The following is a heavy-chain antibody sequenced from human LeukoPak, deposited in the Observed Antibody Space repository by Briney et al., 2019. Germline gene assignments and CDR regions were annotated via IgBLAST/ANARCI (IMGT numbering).Heavy chain of an antibody. J-gene: IGHJ4*02. CDR2: ISYDGSNK. Sequence: PGRSLRLSCAASGFTFSSYGMHWVRQALGKGLEWVAVISYDGSNKYYADSVKGRFTISGDNSKNTLYLQMNSLRAEDTAVYYCAKDKSGYDSSGYYGYFDYWGQGTLVTVSS. CDR1: GFTFSSYG. V-gene: IGHV3-30*18. D-gene: IGHD3-22*01. CDR3: AKDKSGYDSSGYYGYFDY.